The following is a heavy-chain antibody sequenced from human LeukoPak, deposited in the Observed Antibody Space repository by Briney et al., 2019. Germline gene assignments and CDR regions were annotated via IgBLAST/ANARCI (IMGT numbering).Heavy chain of an antibody. CDR2: IDWDDDK. CDR3: ARSSLGYCSGGSCYKHYDY. Sequence: SGPALAKPTQTLTLTCTFSGFSLSTSGMRVSWIRQPRGKALEWLARIDWDDDKFYSTSLKTRLTISKDTSKNQVVLTMTNMDPVDTATYYCARSSLGYCSGGSCYKHYDYWGQGTLVTVSS. V-gene: IGHV2-70*04. J-gene: IGHJ4*02. CDR1: GFSLSTSGMR. D-gene: IGHD2-15*01.